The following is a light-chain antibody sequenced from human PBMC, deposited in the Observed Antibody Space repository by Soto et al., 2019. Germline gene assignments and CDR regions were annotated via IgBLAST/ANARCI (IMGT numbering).Light chain of an antibody. CDR1: QSVRNYY. J-gene: IGKJ4*01. Sequence: EIVLTQSPGTLSSSPGERATLSCRASQSVRNYYLAWYQQKPGQPPRFLIYDVSTRAAVIPDRFSGSGSGTDFTLTISRLEPEDFAVYSCQQYGSTALTFSGGTKLEIE. CDR3: QQYGSTALT. CDR2: DVS. V-gene: IGKV3-20*01.